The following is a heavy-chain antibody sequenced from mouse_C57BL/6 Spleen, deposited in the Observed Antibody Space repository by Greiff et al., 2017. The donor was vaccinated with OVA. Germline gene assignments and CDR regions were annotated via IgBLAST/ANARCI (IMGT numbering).Heavy chain of an antibody. CDR3: ARGTIYDGYYLWYFDY. V-gene: IGHV1-82*01. D-gene: IGHD2-3*01. CDR1: GYAFSSSW. CDR2: IYPGDGDT. Sequence: QVQLQQSGPELVKPGASVKISCKASGYAFSSSWMNWVKQRPGKGLEWIGRIYPGDGDTNYNGKFKGKATLTADKSSSTAYMQLSSLTSEDSAVYFCARGTIYDGYYLWYFDYWGQGTTLTVSS. J-gene: IGHJ2*01.